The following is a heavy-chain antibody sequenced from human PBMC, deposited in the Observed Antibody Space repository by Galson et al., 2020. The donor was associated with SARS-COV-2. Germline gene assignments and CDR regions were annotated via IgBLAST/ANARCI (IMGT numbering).Heavy chain of an antibody. CDR3: ARHGASSGWYEGIDY. CDR2: IYPDDSYT. J-gene: IGHJ4*02. CDR1: GYTFTNYW. D-gene: IGHD6-19*01. V-gene: IGHV5-51*01. Sequence: GESLKISCKASGYTFTNYWIGWVRQMPGKGLEWMGIIYPDDSYTIYSPSFQGQVTISADKSISTAFLQWSSLKASDTAIYYCARHGASSGWYEGIDYWGQGTLVTVSS.